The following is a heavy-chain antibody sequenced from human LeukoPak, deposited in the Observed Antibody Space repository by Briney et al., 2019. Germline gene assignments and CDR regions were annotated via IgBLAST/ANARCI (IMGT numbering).Heavy chain of an antibody. CDR2: ISYDGSNK. V-gene: IGHV3-30-3*01. CDR1: GFTFSSYA. J-gene: IGHJ4*02. Sequence: GGSLRLSCAASGFTFSSYAMHWVRQAPGKGLERVAVISYDGSNKYYADSVKPRFTISRDNSDDTLYLHMYSLRPDDTAVYYCARGWIRYFDYWGQGTLVTVSS. D-gene: IGHD3-9*01. CDR3: ARGWIRYFDY.